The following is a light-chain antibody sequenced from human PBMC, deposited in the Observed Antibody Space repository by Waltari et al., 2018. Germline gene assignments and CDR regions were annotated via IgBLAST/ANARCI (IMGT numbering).Light chain of an antibody. Sequence: QSALTQPASVSGSPGQSTTTSFPGTNSDVGNYNYVSWYQHHPGTAPKVIIFGVSKRPSGVSDRFSGSKSGNTASLTISGLQTEDEADYYCCSYAGTSTLIFGGGTKLTVL. CDR3: CSYAGTSTLI. J-gene: IGLJ2*01. CDR2: GVS. V-gene: IGLV2-23*02. CDR1: NSDVGNYNY.